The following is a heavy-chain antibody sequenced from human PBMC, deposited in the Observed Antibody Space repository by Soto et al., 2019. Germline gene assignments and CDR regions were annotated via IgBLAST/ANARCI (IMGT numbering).Heavy chain of an antibody. Sequence: PGGSLRLSCAAAGFTFSSFRMHWVRQAPGKGLEWVAVIWIDENNKYYAESVKGRFTISRDNSKNTLYLQMNSLRAEDTAVYYCAKNVWGITIFGGMDVWGQGTTVTVSS. D-gene: IGHD3-9*01. V-gene: IGHV3-33*06. CDR2: IWIDENNK. J-gene: IGHJ6*02. CDR1: GFTFSSFR. CDR3: AKNVWGITIFGGMDV.